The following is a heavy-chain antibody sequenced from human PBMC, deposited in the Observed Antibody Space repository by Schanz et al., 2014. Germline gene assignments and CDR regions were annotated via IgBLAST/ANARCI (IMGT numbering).Heavy chain of an antibody. D-gene: IGHD3-10*01. CDR2: FNDGGVNK. J-gene: IGHJ3*02. Sequence: EVQLVESGGGLVQPGGSLRLSCAASGFTFSSYWMHWVRQVPGKGLEWVSSFNDGGVNKYYADSVKGRFTISSDNSKSTLYLQMSSLRAEDTAVYYCAKGRFGELSAFDIWGQGTMVTVSS. CDR1: GFTFSSYW. V-gene: IGHV3-23*04. CDR3: AKGRFGELSAFDI.